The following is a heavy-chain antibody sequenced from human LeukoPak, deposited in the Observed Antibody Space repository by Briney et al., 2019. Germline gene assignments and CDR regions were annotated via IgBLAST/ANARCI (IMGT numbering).Heavy chain of an antibody. D-gene: IGHD3-16*01. CDR2: FDPEDGEA. J-gene: IGHJ4*02. V-gene: IGHV1-24*01. CDR3: ATLGGGAGVDY. CDR1: GYTLTELS. Sequence: ASVKVSCKVSGYTLTELSMHWVRQAPGKGLEWMGGFDPEDGEAIYAQKFQDRVTMTEDTSTDTAYMELNSLRSEDTAVYYFATLGGGAGVDYWGQGTLVTVSS.